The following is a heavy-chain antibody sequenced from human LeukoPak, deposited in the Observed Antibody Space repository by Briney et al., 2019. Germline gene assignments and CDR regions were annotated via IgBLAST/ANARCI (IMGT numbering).Heavy chain of an antibody. CDR2: ISSSSSYI. J-gene: IGHJ4*02. Sequence: GGSLRLSCAASVFTFSSYSMNWVPQAPAKGLEWVSSISSSSSYIYYADSVKGRITISRDNGKNSLYLKMNGLRAEDTDVYYCARVCSGSHCGYWGQGTLVTVSS. CDR3: ARVCSGSHCGY. V-gene: IGHV3-21*01. CDR1: VFTFSSYS. D-gene: IGHD1-26*01.